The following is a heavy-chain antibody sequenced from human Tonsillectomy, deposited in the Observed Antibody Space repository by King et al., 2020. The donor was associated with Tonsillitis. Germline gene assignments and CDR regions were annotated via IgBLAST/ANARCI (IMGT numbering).Heavy chain of an antibody. CDR2: INHSGST. D-gene: IGHD3-22*01. J-gene: IGHJ4*02. CDR3: ARGGDSMIVVAFDY. CDR1: GGSFSGYY. Sequence: VQLPQWGAGLLKPSETLSLTCAVYGGSFSGYYWSWIRQPPGKGLEWIGEINHSGSTNYNPSLKSRVTISVDTSKNQFSLKLSSVTAADTAVYYCARGGDSMIVVAFDYWGQGTLVTVSS. V-gene: IGHV4-34*01.